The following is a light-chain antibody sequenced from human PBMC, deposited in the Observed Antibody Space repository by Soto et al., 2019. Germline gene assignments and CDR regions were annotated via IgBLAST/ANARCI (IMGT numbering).Light chain of an antibody. V-gene: IGLV2-14*03. Sequence: QSVLTQPASVSGSPGQSIAISCTGTSSDVGAYNYVSWYQQHPGKAPKLMIYDVSNRPSGVSNRFSGSKSGNTASLTISGLQAEDEADYYCCSSTTSSTYVFGTGTKVTVL. CDR2: DVS. CDR3: CSSTTSSTYV. CDR1: SSDVGAYNY. J-gene: IGLJ1*01.